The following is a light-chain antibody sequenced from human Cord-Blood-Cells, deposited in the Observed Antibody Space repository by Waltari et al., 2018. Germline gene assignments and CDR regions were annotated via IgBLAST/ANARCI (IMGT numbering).Light chain of an antibody. CDR3: QQYDNLPIT. CDR2: DAS. CDR1: QDISNY. V-gene: IGKV1-33*01. Sequence: DIQMPQSQSSLSASVGDRVTITCQASQDISNYLNWYQQKPGKAPKLLIYDASNLETGGPSRFSGSGSGTDFTFTISSLQPEDIATYYCQQYDNLPITFGQGTRLEIK. J-gene: IGKJ5*01.